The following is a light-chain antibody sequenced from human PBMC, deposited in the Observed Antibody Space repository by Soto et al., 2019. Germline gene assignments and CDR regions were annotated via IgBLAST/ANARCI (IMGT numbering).Light chain of an antibody. CDR3: QQYNSYSGT. CDR1: QTVSSN. Sequence: EIVMTQSPATLSVSPGERATLSCRTSQTVSSNLAWYQQKPGQAPRLLIYGASTRATDIPARFSGSGSGTEFTLTISSLQPDDFATYDCQQYNSYSGTVGQGTKVAIK. J-gene: IGKJ1*01. V-gene: IGKV3-15*01. CDR2: GAS.